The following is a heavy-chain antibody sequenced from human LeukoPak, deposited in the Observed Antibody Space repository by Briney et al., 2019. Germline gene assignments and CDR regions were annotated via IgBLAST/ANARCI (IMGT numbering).Heavy chain of an antibody. V-gene: IGHV4-39*01. CDR1: GGSISSSSYF. J-gene: IGHJ4*02. D-gene: IGHD4-17*01. Sequence: SETLSLTCTVSGGSISSSSYFWAWIRQPPGKGLEWIGTIYYSGSTYYNPSLKSRVTISVDTSKNQFSLKLSSVTAADTAVYYCARHEGFDYGIDYWGQGTLVTVSS. CDR2: IYYSGST. CDR3: ARHEGFDYGIDY.